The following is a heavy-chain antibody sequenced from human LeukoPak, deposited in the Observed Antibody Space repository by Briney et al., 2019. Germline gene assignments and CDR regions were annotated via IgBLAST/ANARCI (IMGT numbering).Heavy chain of an antibody. V-gene: IGHV4-59*01. D-gene: IGHD5-12*01. J-gene: IGHJ4*02. CDR2: IYYSGST. Sequence: SETLSLTCTVSGGSIGSYYWSWIRQPPGKGLEWIGYIYYSGSTNYNPSLKSRVTISVDTSKNQFSLKLSSVTAADTAVYYCARVGNIVATIPSRIFDYWGQGTQVTVSS. CDR1: GGSIGSYY. CDR3: ARVGNIVATIPSRIFDY.